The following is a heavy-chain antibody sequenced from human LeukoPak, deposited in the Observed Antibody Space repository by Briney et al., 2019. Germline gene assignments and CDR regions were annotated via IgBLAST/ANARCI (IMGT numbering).Heavy chain of an antibody. V-gene: IGHV4-31*03. D-gene: IGHD5-12*01. CDR2: IYYSGST. Sequence: SQTLSLNCTVSGGSISSGGYYWSWIRQHPGKGLEWIGYIYYSGSTYYNPSLKSRVTISVDTSKNQFSLKLCSVTAADTAVYYCAREEMGSGYDPKTIYFDYWGQGTLVTVSS. J-gene: IGHJ4*02. CDR3: AREEMGSGYDPKTIYFDY. CDR1: GGSISSGGYY.